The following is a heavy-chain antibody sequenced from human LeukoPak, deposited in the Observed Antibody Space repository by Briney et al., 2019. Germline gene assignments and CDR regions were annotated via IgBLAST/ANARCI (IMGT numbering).Heavy chain of an antibody. J-gene: IGHJ4*02. CDR1: RFTVSSNY. CDR2: IYSGGSA. D-gene: IGHD6-13*01. V-gene: IGHV3-66*01. Sequence: GGSLRLSCAVSRFTVSSNYMSWVRQVPGKGLEWVSVIYSGGSAYYAESVKGRFTISRDNSKNTLYLHMNSLTAEDTAVYYCARELGIAASYFDYWGQGTLVTVSS. CDR3: ARELGIAASYFDY.